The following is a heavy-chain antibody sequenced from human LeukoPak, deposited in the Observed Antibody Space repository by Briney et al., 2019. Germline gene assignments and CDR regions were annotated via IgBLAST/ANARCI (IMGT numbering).Heavy chain of an antibody. CDR1: GYTFTSYG. CDR2: ISAYNGNT. V-gene: IGHV1-18*01. Sequence: GASVKVSCKASGYTFTSYGISWVRQAPGQGLEWMGWISAYNGNTNYAQKLQGRVTMTTDTSTSTAYMELRSLRSDDTAVYYCARDPLLSRTMVRGVTAGPFDYWGQGTLVTVSS. CDR3: ARDPLLSRTMVRGVTAGPFDY. D-gene: IGHD3-10*01. J-gene: IGHJ4*02.